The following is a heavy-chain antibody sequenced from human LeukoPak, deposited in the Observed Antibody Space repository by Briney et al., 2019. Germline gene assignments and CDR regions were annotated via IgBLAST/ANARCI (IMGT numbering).Heavy chain of an antibody. V-gene: IGHV3-74*01. CDR1: RFSFSSYW. CDR3: ASDRSYAMDV. CDR2: IKSDGSST. Sequence: PGGSLRLSCAASRFSFSSYWMHWVRQPPGKGLVWVSRIKSDGSSTTYAASVQGRFTISRDNAKNTLYLQMNSLRGEDTAVYYCASDRSYAMDVWGQGTTVTASS. J-gene: IGHJ6*02.